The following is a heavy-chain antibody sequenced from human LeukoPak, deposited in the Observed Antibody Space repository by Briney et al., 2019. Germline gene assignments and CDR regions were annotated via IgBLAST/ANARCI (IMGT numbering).Heavy chain of an antibody. CDR1: GGSISSYY. CDR3: VRDQKTAVVPYVGWFDP. V-gene: IGHV4-4*07. D-gene: IGHD5-18*01. Sequence: PSETLSLTCTVSGGSISSYYWSWIRQPAGKGLEWIGRIYTSGSTNYNPSLKSRVTMSVDTSKNQFSLKLSSVTAADTAVYYCVRDQKTAVVPYVGWFDPWGQGTLVTVSS. J-gene: IGHJ5*02. CDR2: IYTSGST.